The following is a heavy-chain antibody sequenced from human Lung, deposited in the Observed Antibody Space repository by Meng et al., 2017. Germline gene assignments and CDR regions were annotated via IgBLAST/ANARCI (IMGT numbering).Heavy chain of an antibody. CDR1: GGSISSSNC. CDR3: ERRGRWLDPQDFDY. Sequence: VRLQESGSGLVQPSGTLSRTCACSGGSISSSNCWCWVRQPPGKGLEWIGGIYHSESTNYNPSLKSLVTTSVDKSKNQFSLKLSSVTAADTAVYYCERRGRWLDPQDFDYWGQGTLVTVSS. D-gene: IGHD6-19*01. J-gene: IGHJ4*02. CDR2: IYHSEST. V-gene: IGHV4-4*02.